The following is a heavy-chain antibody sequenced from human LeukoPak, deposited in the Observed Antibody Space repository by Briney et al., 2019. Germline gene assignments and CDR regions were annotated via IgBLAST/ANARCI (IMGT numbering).Heavy chain of an antibody. CDR1: GYTFTGYY. Sequence: ASVKVSCKASGYTFTGYYMHWVRQAPGQGLEWMGWINPNSGGTNYAQKFQGRVTMTRDTSISTAYMELSRLRSDDTAVYYCARGPRSYSSSWYNWFDPWGQEPWSPSPQ. CDR3: ARGPRSYSSSWYNWFDP. CDR2: INPNSGGT. V-gene: IGHV1-2*02. D-gene: IGHD6-13*01. J-gene: IGHJ5*02.